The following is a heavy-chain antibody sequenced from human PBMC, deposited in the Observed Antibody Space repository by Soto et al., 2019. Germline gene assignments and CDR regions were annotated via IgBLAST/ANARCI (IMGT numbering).Heavy chain of an antibody. Sequence: GGSLRLSCAASGFTFSSYSMNWVRQAPGKGLEWVSYISSSSSTIYYADSVKGRFTISRDNAKNSLYLQMNSLRAEDTAVYYCARGTPPVYWGQGTLVTVSS. V-gene: IGHV3-48*01. J-gene: IGHJ4*02. CDR3: ARGTPPVY. CDR2: ISSSSSTI. CDR1: GFTFSSYS.